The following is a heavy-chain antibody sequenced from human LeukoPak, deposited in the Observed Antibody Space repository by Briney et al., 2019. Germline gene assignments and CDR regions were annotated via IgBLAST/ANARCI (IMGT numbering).Heavy chain of an antibody. CDR2: IHSSCGSI. J-gene: IGHJ3*02. CDR3: ARDLAWDAFDI. CDR1: GFNFTNYN. V-gene: IGHV3-21*01. Sequence: GGSLRLSCAASGFNFTNYNMNWVRQAPGKGLEWVSSIHSSCGSIYYADSLKGRFTISRDNAKNSLYLQMNSLRAEDTAVYYCARDLAWDAFDIWGQGTMVTVSS.